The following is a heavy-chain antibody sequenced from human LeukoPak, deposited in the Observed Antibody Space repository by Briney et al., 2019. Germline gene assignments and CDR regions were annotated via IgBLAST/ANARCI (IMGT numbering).Heavy chain of an antibody. J-gene: IGHJ5*02. V-gene: IGHV3-11*01. CDR3: ARGGKYYDFWSGYYPNWFDP. CDR2: ISSSGSTI. Sequence: PGGSLRLSCAASGFTFSDYYMSWIRQAPGKGLEWISYISSSGSTIYYADSVKGRFTISRDNAKNSLYLQMNSLRAEATAVYYCARGGKYYDFWSGYYPNWFDPWGQGTLVTVSS. CDR1: GFTFSDYY. D-gene: IGHD3-3*01.